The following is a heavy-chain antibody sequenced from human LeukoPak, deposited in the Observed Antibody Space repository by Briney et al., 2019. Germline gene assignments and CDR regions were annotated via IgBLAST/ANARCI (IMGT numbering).Heavy chain of an antibody. J-gene: IGHJ4*02. V-gene: IGHV4-39*01. D-gene: IGHD3-22*01. CDR1: GGSISSSSYY. Sequence: PSETLSLTCTVSGGSISSSSYYWGWIRQPPGKGLEWIGSFLYSASTYYNPSLKSRVTISVDTSKNQFSLKLSSVTAADTAVYYCARLDYYYDSSGYSYYFDYWGQGTLVTVSS. CDR2: FLYSAST. CDR3: ARLDYYYDSSGYSYYFDY.